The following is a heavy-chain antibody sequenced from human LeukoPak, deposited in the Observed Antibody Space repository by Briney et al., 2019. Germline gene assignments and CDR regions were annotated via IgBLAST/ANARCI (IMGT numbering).Heavy chain of an antibody. Sequence: SETLSLTCAVSGGSISSYYWSWIRQPPGKGLEWIGYIYYSGSTNYNPSLKSRVTISVDTSKNQFSLKLSSVTAADTAVYYCARGILEDGYLNWGQGTLVTVSS. CDR1: GGSISSYY. CDR3: ARGILEDGYLN. CDR2: IYYSGST. D-gene: IGHD5-24*01. J-gene: IGHJ4*02. V-gene: IGHV4-59*01.